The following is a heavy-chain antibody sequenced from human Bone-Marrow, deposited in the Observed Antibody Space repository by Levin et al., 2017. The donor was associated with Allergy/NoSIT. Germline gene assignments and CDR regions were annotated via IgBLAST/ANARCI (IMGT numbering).Heavy chain of an antibody. V-gene: IGHV4-59*08. J-gene: IGHJ4*02. CDR2: IYYTGST. CDR1: GGSISSYY. Sequence: SETLSLTCTVSGGSISSYYWSWIWQPPGKGLEWIGYIYYTGSTNYNPSLKSRVTMSVDMSKNQFSLKLRSVTAADTAMYYCARHSSVNYLRSRLDYWGQGTLVTVSS. D-gene: IGHD3-10*01. CDR3: ARHSSVNYLRSRLDY.